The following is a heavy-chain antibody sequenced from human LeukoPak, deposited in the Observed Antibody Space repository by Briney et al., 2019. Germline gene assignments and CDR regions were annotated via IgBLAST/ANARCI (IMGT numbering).Heavy chain of an antibody. V-gene: IGHV1-69*05. CDR3: ARASPEGYYDSKPYYYYYYYMDV. CDR2: IIPIFGTA. J-gene: IGHJ6*03. Sequence: ASVKVSCKASGGTFSSYAISWVRQAPGQGLEWMGRIIPIFGTANYAQKFQGRVTITTDESTSTACMELSSLRSEDTAVYYCARASPEGYYDSKPYYYYYYYMDVWGKGTTVTVSS. D-gene: IGHD3-22*01. CDR1: GGTFSSYA.